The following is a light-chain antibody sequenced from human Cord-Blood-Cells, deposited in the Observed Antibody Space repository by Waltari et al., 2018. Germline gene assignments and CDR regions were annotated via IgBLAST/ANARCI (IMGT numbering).Light chain of an antibody. J-gene: IGKJ1*01. CDR2: AAS. CDR3: QQSYSTPRT. Sequence: DIQMTQSPSSLSASVGDRVTITGRASQSISSYLNWYQQKPGKAPKLLIYAASSLQSGVPSRFSCSGSGTDCTLTISSLQPEDFATYYCQQSYSTPRTFGQGTKVEIK. CDR1: QSISSY. V-gene: IGKV1-39*01.